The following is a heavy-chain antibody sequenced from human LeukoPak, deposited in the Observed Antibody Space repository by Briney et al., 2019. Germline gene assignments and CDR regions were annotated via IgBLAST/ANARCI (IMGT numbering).Heavy chain of an antibody. CDR1: GFTFNTYA. J-gene: IGHJ4*02. CDR3: ARDLLVGATPLDY. V-gene: IGHV3-11*01. D-gene: IGHD1-26*01. Sequence: GGSLRLSCAASGFTFNTYAMSWVRQAPGRGLEWVSYISSSGSTIYYVDSVKGRFTISRDNAKNSLYLQMNSLRAEDTAVYYCARDLLVGATPLDYWGQGTLVTVSS. CDR2: ISSSGSTI.